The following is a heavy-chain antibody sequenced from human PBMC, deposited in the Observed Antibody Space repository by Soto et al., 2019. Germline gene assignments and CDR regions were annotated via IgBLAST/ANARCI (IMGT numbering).Heavy chain of an antibody. J-gene: IGHJ4*02. Sequence: SETLSLTCTVSGASISSSRSYWGWVRQPPGKGLEWIVSFYYTGGTYSTYYNPSLKSRVTISVDTSKSQFSLNLRSVTAADTAVYYCASPRQGNYDFFSGYYAIDYWGQGTLVTVSS. CDR3: ASPRQGNYDFFSGYYAIDY. CDR1: GASISSSRSY. D-gene: IGHD3-3*01. CDR2: FYYTGGT. V-gene: IGHV4-39*01.